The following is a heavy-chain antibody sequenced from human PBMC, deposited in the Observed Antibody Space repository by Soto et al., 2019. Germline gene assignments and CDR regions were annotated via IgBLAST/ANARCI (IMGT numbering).Heavy chain of an antibody. D-gene: IGHD2-2*01. CDR1: GGSISSSRYF. Sequence: PSETLSLTCTVSGGSISSSRYFWGWIRQPPGMGLEWIGSIFYTGSTYYSPSLQSRVTISVDTSKNQFSLELTSVTAADTAVFFCARLPYRLPDTPPAAPYYFDYWGPGTLVTVSS. J-gene: IGHJ4*02. CDR2: IFYTGST. V-gene: IGHV4-39*01. CDR3: ARLPYRLPDTPPAAPYYFDY.